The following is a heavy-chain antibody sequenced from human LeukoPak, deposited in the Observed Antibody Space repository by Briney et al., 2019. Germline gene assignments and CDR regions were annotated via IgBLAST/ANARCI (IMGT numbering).Heavy chain of an antibody. V-gene: IGHV4-39*01. J-gene: IGHJ4*02. CDR3: ARHGIAAPPGGGVDY. CDR1: GGSISSGGYY. Sequence: SETLSLTCTVSGGSISSGGYYWSWIRQHPGKGLEWIGEINHSGSTNYNPSLKSRVTISVDTSKNQFSLKLSSVTAADTAVYYCARHGIAAPPGGGVDYWGQGTLVTVSS. CDR2: INHSGST. D-gene: IGHD6-13*01.